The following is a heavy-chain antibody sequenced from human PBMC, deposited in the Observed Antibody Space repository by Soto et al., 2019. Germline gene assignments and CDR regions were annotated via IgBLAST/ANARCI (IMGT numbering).Heavy chain of an antibody. CDR3: ARVVPSRGVYYYYYYMDV. J-gene: IGHJ6*03. D-gene: IGHD1-26*01. V-gene: IGHV6-1*01. CDR2: TYYRSKWYN. Sequence: SQTLSLTCAISGDSVSSNSAAWNWIRQSPSRGLEWLGRTYYRSKWYNDYAVSVKSRITINPDTSKNQFSLKLSSVTAADTAVYYCARVVPSRGVYYYYYYMDVWGKGTTVTVSS. CDR1: GDSVSSNSAA.